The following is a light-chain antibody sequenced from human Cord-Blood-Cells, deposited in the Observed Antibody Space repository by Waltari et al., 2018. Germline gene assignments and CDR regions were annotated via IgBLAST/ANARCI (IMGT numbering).Light chain of an antibody. CDR2: DVS. J-gene: IGLJ2*01. V-gene: IGLV2-14*01. Sequence: QSAMTQPASVSGSPGQSITISCTGTSSDVGGYNYLSWYQQHPGKAPKRMISDVSNRPSGVSNRFSGSMTGNTASLTISGLQAEDEADYYCSSYTSSSTVFGGGTKLTVL. CDR1: SSDVGGYNY. CDR3: SSYTSSSTV.